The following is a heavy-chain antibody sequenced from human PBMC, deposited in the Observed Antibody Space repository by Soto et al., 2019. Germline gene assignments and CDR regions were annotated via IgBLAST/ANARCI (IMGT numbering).Heavy chain of an antibody. D-gene: IGHD2-15*01. Sequence: ASVKVSCKASGYTFTSYGIGWVRQAPGQGLEWMGWISAYNGNTNYAQKLQGRVTLTTDTSTSTAYMELRSLRSDDTAVYYCARYCSGGSCYPAGFDYWGQGTLVTVSS. CDR3: ARYCSGGSCYPAGFDY. J-gene: IGHJ4*02. V-gene: IGHV1-18*01. CDR2: ISAYNGNT. CDR1: GYTFTSYG.